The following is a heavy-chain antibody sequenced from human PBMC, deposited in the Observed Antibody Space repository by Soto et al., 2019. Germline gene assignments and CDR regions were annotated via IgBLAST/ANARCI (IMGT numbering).Heavy chain of an antibody. CDR2: IYYTGST. V-gene: IGHV4-59*01. CDR3: ARLYFGAVDF. J-gene: IGHJ4*02. CDR1: GGSISGYY. Sequence: QVQLQESGPGLVKPSETLSLTCTVSGGSISGYYWSWIRQPPGKGLEWIGYIYYTGSTNYNPALKSRVTMSVDTSKNHFSLRLTSVTAADTAVYYCARLYFGAVDFWGQGTLATVSS. D-gene: IGHD3-3*01.